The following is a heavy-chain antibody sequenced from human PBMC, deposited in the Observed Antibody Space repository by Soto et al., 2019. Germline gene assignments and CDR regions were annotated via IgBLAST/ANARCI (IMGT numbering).Heavy chain of an antibody. V-gene: IGHV3-74*01. CDR2: INSDGSST. CDR3: TREEQWLGPFDY. D-gene: IGHD6-19*01. Sequence: EVQLVESGGGLVQPGGSLRLSCAASGFTFSSYWMHWVRQAPGKGLVWVSRINSDGSSTSYADSVKGRFTISRDNAKNTLYLQMNSLRAEDTAVYYCTREEQWLGPFDYWGQGTLVTVSS. J-gene: IGHJ4*02. CDR1: GFTFSSYW.